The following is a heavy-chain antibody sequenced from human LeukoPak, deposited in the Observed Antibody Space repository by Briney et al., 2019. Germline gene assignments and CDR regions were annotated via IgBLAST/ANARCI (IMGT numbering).Heavy chain of an antibody. V-gene: IGHV4-59*12. CDR3: ARGRIAAFYYYYYYMDV. CDR1: GGSISSYY. CDR2: VHYSGST. Sequence: SETLSLTCTVSGGSISSYYWSWIRRPPGKGLEWIGYVHYSGSTNYNPSLKSRVTISVDTSKNQFSLKLSSVTAADTAVYYCARGRIAAFYYYYYYMDVWGKGTTVTVSS. J-gene: IGHJ6*03. D-gene: IGHD6-13*01.